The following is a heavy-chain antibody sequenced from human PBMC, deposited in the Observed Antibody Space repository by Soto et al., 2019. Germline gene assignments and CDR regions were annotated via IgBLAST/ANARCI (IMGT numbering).Heavy chain of an antibody. V-gene: IGHV3-11*01. J-gene: IGHJ4*02. CDR2: ISSSGSTI. D-gene: IGHD6-13*01. Sequence: QVQLVESGGGLVKPGGSLRLSCAASGFTFSDYSMSWIRQAPGKGLEWVSYISSSGSTIYYADSVKGRFTISRDNAKNSLYLQMNSLRAEDTAVYYCASSTKQQLEPYYFDYWGQGTLVTVSS. CDR1: GFTFSDYS. CDR3: ASSTKQQLEPYYFDY.